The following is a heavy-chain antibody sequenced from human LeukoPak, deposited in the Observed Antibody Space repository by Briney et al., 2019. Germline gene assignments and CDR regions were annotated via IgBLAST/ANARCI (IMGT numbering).Heavy chain of an antibody. V-gene: IGHV4-38-2*01. D-gene: IGHD2-8*02. CDR1: GYSISSGYY. J-gene: IGHJ3*02. CDR3: ARHAPEGYWGAFDI. CDR2: IYHSGST. Sequence: PSETLSLTCAVSGYSISSGYYWGWIRQPPGKGLEWIGSIYHSGSTYYNPSLKSRVTISVDTSKNQFSLKLSSVTAADTAVYYCARHAPEGYWGAFDIWGQGTMVTVSS.